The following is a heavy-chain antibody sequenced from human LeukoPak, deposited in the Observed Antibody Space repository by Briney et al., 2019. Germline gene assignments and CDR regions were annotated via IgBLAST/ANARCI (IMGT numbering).Heavy chain of an antibody. CDR3: ARDVLGSCKGSRCSRWEY. D-gene: IGHD2-2*01. CDR2: INGDGSTT. CDR1: GFTFSSYW. Sequence: GGSLRLSRAAPGFTFSSYWMHWIRQVPGKGLVWVSHINGDGSTTTYADSVKGRFTISRDNAENTVFLQMNSLRAEDTAMYYCARDVLGSCKGSRCSRWEYWGQGTLVTVSS. V-gene: IGHV3-74*01. J-gene: IGHJ4*02.